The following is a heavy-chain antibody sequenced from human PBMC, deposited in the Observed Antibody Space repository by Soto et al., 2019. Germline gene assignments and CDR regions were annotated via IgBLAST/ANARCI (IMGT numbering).Heavy chain of an antibody. D-gene: IGHD6-6*01. CDR2: ISSSGSTI. CDR1: GFTFSSYE. CDR3: ARAGAARRPHCLDY. V-gene: IGHV3-48*03. Sequence: GGSLRLSCAASGFTFSSYEMSWVRQAPGKGLEWVSYISSSGSTIYYADSVKGRFTIARDNAKNSLYLQMNSLRAEDTAVYYCARAGAARRPHCLDYWGQGTLVTVSS. J-gene: IGHJ4*02.